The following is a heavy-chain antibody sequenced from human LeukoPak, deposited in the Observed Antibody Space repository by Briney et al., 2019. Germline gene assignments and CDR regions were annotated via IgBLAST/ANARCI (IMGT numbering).Heavy chain of an antibody. CDR1: GLTFSSYA. CDR2: ISGSGGST. Sequence: PGGSLRLSCAASGLTFSSYAMSWVRQAPRTGLEWDSAISGSGGSTYYADSVKGRFTISRDNSKNTLYLQMNSLRAEDTAVYYCAKALLGYSYGFDYWGQGTLVTVSS. CDR3: AKALLGYSYGFDY. V-gene: IGHV3-23*01. D-gene: IGHD5-18*01. J-gene: IGHJ4*02.